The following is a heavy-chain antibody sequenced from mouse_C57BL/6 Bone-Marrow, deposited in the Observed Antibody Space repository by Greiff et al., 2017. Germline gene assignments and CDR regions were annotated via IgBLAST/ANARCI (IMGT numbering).Heavy chain of an antibody. CDR2: LSSGSSTI. J-gene: IGHJ2*01. CDR1: GFTFSDYG. Sequence: EVKVVESGGGLVKPGGSLKLSCAASGFTFSDYGMHWVRQAPEKGLAWVAYLSSGSSTIYYADTVKGRFTISRDNAKNTLFLQMTSLRAEDTAMYYCARNDYWGQGTTLTVSS. CDR3: ARNDY. V-gene: IGHV5-17*01.